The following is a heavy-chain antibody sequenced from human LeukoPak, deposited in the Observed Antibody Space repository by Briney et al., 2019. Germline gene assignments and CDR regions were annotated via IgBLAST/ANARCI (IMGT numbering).Heavy chain of an antibody. D-gene: IGHD3-10*02. CDR3: ARGPRFGESVYYYGMDV. V-gene: IGHV1-69*01. CDR2: IIPIFGTA. Sequence: SVKVSCKASGGTFSSYAISWVRQAPGQGLEWMGGIIPIFGTANYAQKFQGRVTITADESTSTAYMELSSLRSGDTAVYYCARGPRFGESVYYYGMDVWGQGTTVTVSS. CDR1: GGTFSSYA. J-gene: IGHJ6*02.